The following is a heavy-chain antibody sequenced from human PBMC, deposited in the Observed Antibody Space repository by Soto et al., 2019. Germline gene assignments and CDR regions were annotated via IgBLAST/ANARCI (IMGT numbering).Heavy chain of an antibody. CDR2: IYTSGST. J-gene: IGHJ4*02. CDR1: GGSISFYY. V-gene: IGHV4-4*07. CDR3: AVDYGGNCFDY. Sequence: SETLSLTCTVSGGSISFYYWSWIRQPAGKGLEWVGRIYTSGSTNYNPSLKSRVTVSADTSTNQLFLKLSSVTAADTAVYYCAVDYGGNCFDYWGQGTLVTVSS. D-gene: IGHD2-21*01.